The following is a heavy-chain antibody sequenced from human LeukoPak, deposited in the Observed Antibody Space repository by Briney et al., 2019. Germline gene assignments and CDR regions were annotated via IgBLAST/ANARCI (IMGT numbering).Heavy chain of an antibody. CDR2: MNPNSGDT. CDR3: ARVDITPTGIKINFDY. V-gene: IGHV1-8*01. CDR1: GYTFSNYD. D-gene: IGHD6-13*01. J-gene: IGHJ4*02. Sequence: ASVKVSCKASGYTFSNYDINWVRQATGQGLEWMGWMNPNSGDTGYAQKFQGRVTMTRNTSISTAYMELSSLRSEDTAVYYCARVDITPTGIKINFDYWGQGILVTVS.